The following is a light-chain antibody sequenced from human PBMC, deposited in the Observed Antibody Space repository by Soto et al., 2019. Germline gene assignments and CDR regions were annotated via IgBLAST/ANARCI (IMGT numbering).Light chain of an antibody. CDR1: QDISSF. CDR2: DAS. J-gene: IGKJ2*01. V-gene: IGKV1-5*01. Sequence: DIQMTQSPSTLSASVGDRVTISCRASQDISSFLAWYQHKPGKAPKLLIYDASTLQTGVPSRFRGSGFGTEFTLTISGLQPDDFATYFRQQHDDYSHATFGQGTKVDIK. CDR3: QQHDDYSHAT.